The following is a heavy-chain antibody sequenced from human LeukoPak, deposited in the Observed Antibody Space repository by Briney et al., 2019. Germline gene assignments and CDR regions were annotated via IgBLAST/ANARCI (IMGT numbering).Heavy chain of an antibody. V-gene: IGHV3-7*05. CDR1: AFSFSDYW. Sequence: GGSLRLSCAASAFSFSDYWMTWVRQAPGKGLHWVAHIKRDGSEEYYVDSVKGRFTISRDNAKTSLYLQMNSLRAEDTSVYYCARWNSGWEFDYWGQGTLVSVSS. J-gene: IGHJ4*02. D-gene: IGHD6-19*01. CDR2: IKRDGSEE. CDR3: ARWNSGWEFDY.